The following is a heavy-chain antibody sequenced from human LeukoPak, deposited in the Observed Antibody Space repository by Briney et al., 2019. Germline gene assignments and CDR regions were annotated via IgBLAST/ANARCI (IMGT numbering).Heavy chain of an antibody. CDR2: INWNRGSI. J-gene: IGHJ6*02. Sequence: GGSLRLSCAASGFTFNDYAMHWVRHAPGKGLEWVSSINWNRGSITYADSVKGRFTISRDNAKNSLYLQMDSLRAEDTAFYYCAKDMGVGGIVASYYYGMDVWGQGTTVTVSS. D-gene: IGHD3-16*02. CDR3: AKDMGVGGIVASYYYGMDV. V-gene: IGHV3-9*01. CDR1: GFTFNDYA.